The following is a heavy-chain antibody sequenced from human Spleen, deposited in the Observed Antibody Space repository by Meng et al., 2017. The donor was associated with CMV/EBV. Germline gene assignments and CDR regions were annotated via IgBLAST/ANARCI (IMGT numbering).Heavy chain of an antibody. CDR3: AGGGYSGSYSPFDY. V-gene: IGHV4-38-2*02. CDR1: GYSISSGYY. CDR2: IYHSGNT. J-gene: IGHJ4*02. Sequence: SETLSLTCTVSGYSISSGYYWGWIRQPPGKGPEWIGSIYHSGNTSYNPSLKSRVTISVDTSKNQFSLKLSSVTAADTALYYCAGGGYSGSYSPFDYWGQETLVTVSS. D-gene: IGHD1-26*01.